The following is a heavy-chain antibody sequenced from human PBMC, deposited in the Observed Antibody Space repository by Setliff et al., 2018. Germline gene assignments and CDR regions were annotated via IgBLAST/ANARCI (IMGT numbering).Heavy chain of an antibody. J-gene: IGHJ3*02. D-gene: IGHD6-13*01. CDR2: FDPEDGET. CDR1: GYTLTELS. CDR3: ATNAGRSSSWYPRRPGEGHAFDI. Sequence: ASVKVSCKVSGYTLTELSRHWVRQAPGKGLEWMGGFDPEDGETIYAQKFQGRVTMTEDTSTDTAYMELSSLRSEGTAVYYCATNAGRSSSWYPRRPGEGHAFDIWGQGTMVTVSS. V-gene: IGHV1-24*01.